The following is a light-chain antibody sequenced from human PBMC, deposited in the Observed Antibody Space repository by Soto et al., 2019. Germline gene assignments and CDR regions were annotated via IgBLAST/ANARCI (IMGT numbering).Light chain of an antibody. V-gene: IGLV2-14*01. CDR3: SSYTRISTPNVV. J-gene: IGLJ2*01. CDR1: SSDVGGYNY. CDR2: EVS. Sequence: QSALTQPASVSGSPGQSITISCTGTSSDVGGYNYVSWYQQHPGKAPKLIIYEVSNRPSGVSNRFSGSKSGNTASLTISGLQAEDEADYYCSSYTRISTPNVVFGGGTKLTVL.